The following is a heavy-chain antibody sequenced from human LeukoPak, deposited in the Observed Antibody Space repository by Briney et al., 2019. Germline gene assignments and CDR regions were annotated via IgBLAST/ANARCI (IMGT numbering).Heavy chain of an antibody. J-gene: IGHJ4*02. CDR1: GFTFSSYA. Sequence: GALRLSCAASGFTFSSYAMSWVRQAPGKGPEWVSAISGSGGSTYYADSVKGRFTISRDNSKNTLYLQMNSLRAEDTAVYYCARTQWDSSGYYQNDFDYWGQGTLVTVSS. CDR3: ARTQWDSSGYYQNDFDY. CDR2: ISGSGGST. V-gene: IGHV3-23*01. D-gene: IGHD3-22*01.